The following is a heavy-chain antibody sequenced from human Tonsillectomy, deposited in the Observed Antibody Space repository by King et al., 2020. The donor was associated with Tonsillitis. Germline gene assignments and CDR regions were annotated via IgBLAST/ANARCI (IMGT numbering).Heavy chain of an antibody. D-gene: IGHD5-12*01. CDR2: ISNNGATT. Sequence: VQLVESGGGLVQPGGSLRLSCAASGFTFNNFAMNWIRQAPGKGLEWVSVISNNGATTHYADSVKGRFTISRDNSRNSLYLQMDSLRAEDTAIYYCAKDKGADYFDALDFWGQGTMVSVYS. V-gene: IGHV3-23*04. CDR1: GFTFNNFA. J-gene: IGHJ3*01. CDR3: AKDKGADYFDALDF.